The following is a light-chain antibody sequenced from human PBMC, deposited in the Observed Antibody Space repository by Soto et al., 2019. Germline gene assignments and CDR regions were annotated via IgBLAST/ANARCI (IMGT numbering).Light chain of an antibody. CDR3: QQYNNWPPWT. Sequence: EIVMTQSPATVSVSPGERATHSCRASQSVSSNLAWYQQKPGQAPRLLIYGASTRATGIPARFSGSGSGTEFTLTISSLQSEDFAVYYCQQYNNWPPWTFGQGTKVEIK. CDR2: GAS. J-gene: IGKJ1*01. V-gene: IGKV3-15*01. CDR1: QSVSSN.